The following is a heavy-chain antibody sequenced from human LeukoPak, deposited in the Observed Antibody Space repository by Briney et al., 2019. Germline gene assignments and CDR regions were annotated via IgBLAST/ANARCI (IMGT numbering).Heavy chain of an antibody. J-gene: IGHJ5*02. CDR1: GYTFTSYG. V-gene: IGHV1-18*01. CDR2: ISAYNGNT. Sequence: ASVKVSCKASGYTFTSYGISWVRQAPGQGLEWMGWISAYNGNTNYAQKLQGRVTMTTDTSTSTAYMELRSLRSDDTAVYYCAREIEYCTKGVCFPLFDPWGQGTLVTVSS. D-gene: IGHD2-8*01. CDR3: AREIEYCTKGVCFPLFDP.